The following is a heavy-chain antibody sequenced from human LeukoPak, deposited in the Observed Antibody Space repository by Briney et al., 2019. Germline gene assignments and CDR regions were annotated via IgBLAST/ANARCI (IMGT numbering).Heavy chain of an antibody. CDR1: GGSFSGYY. Sequence: SETLSLTCAVYGGSFSGYYWSWIRQPPGKGLEWIGEINHSGSTNYNPSLKSRVTISVDTSKNQFSLKLSSVTAADTAVYYCARGVSGQLLYYYYYYMDVWGKGTTVTVSS. D-gene: IGHD2-2*01. CDR2: INHSGST. V-gene: IGHV4-34*01. CDR3: ARGVSGQLLYYYYYYMDV. J-gene: IGHJ6*03.